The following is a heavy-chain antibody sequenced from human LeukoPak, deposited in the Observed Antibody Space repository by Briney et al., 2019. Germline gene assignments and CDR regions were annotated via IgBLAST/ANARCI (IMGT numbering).Heavy chain of an antibody. V-gene: IGHV1-2*02. D-gene: IGHD1-1*01. Sequence: GASVKVSCKASGYTFTDYYLHWVRQAPGQGLECMGWINPNTGGTNYAQKFQGRVTMTRDTSISTAYMELSSLRSDDTAVYYCARDLGGTTGAPWYYFDYWGQGTPVTVSS. CDR1: GYTFTDYY. CDR3: ARDLGGTTGAPWYYFDY. J-gene: IGHJ4*02. CDR2: INPNTGGT.